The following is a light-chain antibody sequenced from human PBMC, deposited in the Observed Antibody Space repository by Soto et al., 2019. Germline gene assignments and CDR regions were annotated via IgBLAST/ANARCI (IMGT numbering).Light chain of an antibody. CDR1: SSDVGDYKY. Sequence: QSALTQPASVSGSPGQSITISCTGTSSDVGDYKYVSWYQQHPGKAPKLMIYDVTTRPSGVSNRFSGSKSGNTASLTISGLQAEDEAHYYCSSYTSISTVVFGGGTKVTVL. J-gene: IGLJ2*01. V-gene: IGLV2-14*01. CDR3: SSYTSISTVV. CDR2: DVT.